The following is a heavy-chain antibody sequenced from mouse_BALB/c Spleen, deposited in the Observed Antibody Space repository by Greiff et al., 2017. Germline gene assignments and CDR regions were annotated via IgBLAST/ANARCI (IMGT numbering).Heavy chain of an antibody. CDR2: IFPGTGTT. J-gene: IGHJ4*01. V-gene: IGHV1S132*01. D-gene: IGHD1-1*01. CDR3: AKRDDDGSSYAMDY. CDR1: GYTFTSYC. Sequence: VHLVESGAELVKPGASVKLSCKTSGYTFTSYCIQWVKQRPGQGLGWIGEIFPGTGTTYYNEKFKGKATLTIDTSSSTAYMQLSSLTSADSAVYFCAKRDDDGSSYAMDYWGQGTAVTVSS.